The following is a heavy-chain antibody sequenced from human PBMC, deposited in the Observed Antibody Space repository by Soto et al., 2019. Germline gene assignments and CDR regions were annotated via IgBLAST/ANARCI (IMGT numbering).Heavy chain of an antibody. J-gene: IGHJ4*02. D-gene: IGHD3-10*01. V-gene: IGHV3-33*01. CDR3: TRAAWFPYLSFY. Sequence: GGSLRLSCEASGFNFSSYGIHWVRQAPGKGLEWVAIIWNDGSNEYYADSVKGRFTISRDNANNSVYLQMDSLRAEDTALYYCTRAAWFPYLSFYWGQGALVTVSS. CDR2: IWNDGSNE. CDR1: GFNFSSYG.